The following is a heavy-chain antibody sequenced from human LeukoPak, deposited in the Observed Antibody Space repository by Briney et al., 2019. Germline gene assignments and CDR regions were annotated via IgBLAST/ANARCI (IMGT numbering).Heavy chain of an antibody. D-gene: IGHD4-17*01. J-gene: IGHJ4*02. CDR1: GFTLNTYS. CDR2: ISSTGSDM. V-gene: IGHV3-21*04. Sequence: GGSLRLSCAASGFTLNTYSMNWVRQAPGKGLEWVSSISSTGSDMYYVDSVKGRFTISRDNAKNSLFLQVNSLRAEDTAVYYCANEIRPNDYWGQGTQVTVSS. CDR3: ANEIRPNDY.